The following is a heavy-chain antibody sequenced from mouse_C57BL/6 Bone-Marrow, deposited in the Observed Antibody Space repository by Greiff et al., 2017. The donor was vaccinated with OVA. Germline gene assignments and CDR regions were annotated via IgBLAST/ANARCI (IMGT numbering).Heavy chain of an antibody. Sequence: EVKLVESGGDLVKPGGSLKLSCAASGFTFSSYGMSWVRQTPDKRLEWVATISSGGSYTYYPDSVKGRFTISRDNAKNTLYLQMSSLKSEDTAMYYCARRGGLRGDYYAMDYWGQGTSVTVSS. J-gene: IGHJ4*01. CDR3: ARRGGLRGDYYAMDY. CDR1: GFTFSSYG. CDR2: ISSGGSYT. V-gene: IGHV5-6*02. D-gene: IGHD2-4*01.